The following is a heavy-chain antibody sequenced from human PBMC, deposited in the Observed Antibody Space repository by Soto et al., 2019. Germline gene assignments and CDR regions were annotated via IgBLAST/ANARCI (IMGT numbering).Heavy chain of an antibody. Sequence: SETLSPTCPVPGGPISRSNWWNWARRPPGKGREGIGEIYHSGSTNYNPSLKSRVTISVDKSKNQFSLKLSSVTAADTAVYYCARVRGLRYSYGYSNYYYYGMDVWGQGTTVTVSS. J-gene: IGHJ6*02. CDR1: GGPISRSNW. V-gene: IGHV4-4*02. D-gene: IGHD5-18*01. CDR2: IYHSGST. CDR3: ARVRGLRYSYGYSNYYYYGMDV.